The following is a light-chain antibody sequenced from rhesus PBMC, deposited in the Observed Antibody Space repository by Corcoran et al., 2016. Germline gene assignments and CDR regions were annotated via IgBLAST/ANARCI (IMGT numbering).Light chain of an antibody. CDR2: DAS. CDR3: QQHNNYPFT. Sequence: DIQMTQSPSSLSASVGDTVTITCQASQGISKYLAWYHHKPGKAPKPLIYDASTLQSGVPSRFRGSGSGTECTLTISSLQPEDFGTYYCQQHNNYPFTFGPGTKLDIK. V-gene: IGKV1-25*01. J-gene: IGKJ3*01. CDR1: QGISKY.